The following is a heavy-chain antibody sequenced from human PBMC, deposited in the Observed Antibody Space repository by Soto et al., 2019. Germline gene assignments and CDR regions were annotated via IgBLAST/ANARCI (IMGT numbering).Heavy chain of an antibody. V-gene: IGHV3-23*01. D-gene: IGHD3-3*01. J-gene: IGHJ4*02. Sequence: PGGSLRLSCAASGFTFSYYAMTWVRQAPGKGLEWVSSISGSGDSTYYADSVMGRFTISRDNSKNTLNLQMNSLRAEDTAVYYCAKHSDDFWSGSDYYFDHWGQGIPVTVSS. CDR2: ISGSGDST. CDR1: GFTFSYYA. CDR3: AKHSDDFWSGSDYYFDH.